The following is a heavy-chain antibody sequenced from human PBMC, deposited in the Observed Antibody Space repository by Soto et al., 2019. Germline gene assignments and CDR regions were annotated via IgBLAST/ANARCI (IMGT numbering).Heavy chain of an antibody. CDR3: ARLYCSSTSCYDVGDYFDY. J-gene: IGHJ4*02. CDR2: IYYSGST. V-gene: IGHV4-39*01. D-gene: IGHD2-2*01. CDR1: GGSISSSSYY. Sequence: SETLSLTCTVSGGSISSSSYYWGWIRQPPGKGLEWIGSIYYSGSTYYNPSLKSRVTISVDTSKNQFSLKLSSVTAADTAVYYCARLYCSSTSCYDVGDYFDYWGQGTLVTVSS.